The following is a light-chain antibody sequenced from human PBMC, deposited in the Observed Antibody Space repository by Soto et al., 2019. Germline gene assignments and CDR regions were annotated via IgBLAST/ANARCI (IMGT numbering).Light chain of an antibody. J-gene: IGKJ1*01. V-gene: IGKV1-39*01. CDR2: AAS. Sequence: DIEMTQSPSSLSASVGDRVTITCRASQNINNFLNWYQQKPGEAPKLLICAASTLQSGVPSRFSGSGSGTYFTLTISSLQPEEFATYHCQQTYSRPWTFGQGTKVEIK. CDR1: QNINNF. CDR3: QQTYSRPWT.